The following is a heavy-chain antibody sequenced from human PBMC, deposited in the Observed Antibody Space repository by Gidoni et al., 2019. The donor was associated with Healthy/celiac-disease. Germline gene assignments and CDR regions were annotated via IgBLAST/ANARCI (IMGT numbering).Heavy chain of an antibody. J-gene: IGHJ4*02. V-gene: IGHV1-69*01. CDR2: IIPIFGTA. CDR3: ARWTTYGDYRTTPSNYFDY. D-gene: IGHD4-17*01. CDR1: GGTVSSYA. Sequence: QVQLVQSGAEVKKPGSSVKVACKASGGTVSSYAISWVRQAPGQGLEWRGGIIPIFGTATYAQKFQGRVTITADDSTSTAYMELSSLRSEDTAVYSCARWTTYGDYRTTPSNYFDYWGQGTLVTVSS.